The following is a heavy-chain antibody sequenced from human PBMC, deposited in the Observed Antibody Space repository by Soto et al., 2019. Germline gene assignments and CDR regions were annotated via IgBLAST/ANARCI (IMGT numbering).Heavy chain of an antibody. CDR3: AREITI. CDR1: GASVTSGTFY. CDR2: VYHTGDT. Sequence: PSESLSLTCTVSGASVTSGTFYWSWFRQPPGKGLELIGYVYHTGDTKYNPSLQSRVTISLDTSKNQFSLKLKSVTAADTAIYHCAREITIWGQGALVTVSS. J-gene: IGHJ4*02. V-gene: IGHV4-61*01. D-gene: IGHD3-3*01.